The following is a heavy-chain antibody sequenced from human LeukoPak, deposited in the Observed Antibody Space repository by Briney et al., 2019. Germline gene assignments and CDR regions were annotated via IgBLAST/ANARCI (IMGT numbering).Heavy chain of an antibody. J-gene: IGHJ4*02. D-gene: IGHD3-22*01. Sequence: GSLRLSCAASGFTFSSYAMSWVRQAPGKGLEWIGSIYYTGSTYYNPSLKSRVTISVDTSKNQFSLKLSSVTAADTAVYYCARQHYDNSGYYRVNFDYWGQGTLVTVSS. CDR2: IYYTGST. V-gene: IGHV4-39*01. CDR1: GFTFSSYA. CDR3: ARQHYDNSGYYRVNFDY.